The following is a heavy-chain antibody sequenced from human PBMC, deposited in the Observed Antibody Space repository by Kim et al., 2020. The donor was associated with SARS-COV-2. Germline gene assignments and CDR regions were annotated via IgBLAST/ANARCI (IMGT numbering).Heavy chain of an antibody. V-gene: IGHV4-30-4*01. D-gene: IGHD3-3*01. CDR3: ARGGRFLEWLLGVNYYYMDV. J-gene: IGHJ6*03. CDR2: IYYSGST. Sequence: SETLSLTCTVSGGSISSGDYYWSWIRQPPGKGLEWIGYIYYSGSTYYNPSLKSRVTISVDTSKNQFSLKLSSVTAADTAVYYCARGGRFLEWLLGVNYYYMDVWGKGTTVTVSS. CDR1: GGSISSGDYY.